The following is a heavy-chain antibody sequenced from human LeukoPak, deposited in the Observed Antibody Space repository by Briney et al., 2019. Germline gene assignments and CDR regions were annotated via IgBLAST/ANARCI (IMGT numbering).Heavy chain of an antibody. D-gene: IGHD6-13*01. CDR3: ANLRGGLCSSSWYGSYDFDY. CDR1: SGSISSSSYY. J-gene: IGHJ4*02. Sequence: RSDTLSLPCTVSSGSISSSSYYCGWIRQPPGKGLEWIGSIYCSGSTYYNPSLKSRVTISVDTSNTQFSLKLSSVPAADTAVYYCANLRGGLCSSSWYGSYDFDYWGQGTLVTVSS. CDR2: IYCSGST. V-gene: IGHV4-39*01.